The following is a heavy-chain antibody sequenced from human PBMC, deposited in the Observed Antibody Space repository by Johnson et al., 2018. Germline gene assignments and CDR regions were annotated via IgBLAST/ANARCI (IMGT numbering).Heavy chain of an antibody. CDR2: TRNKANSYTT. CDR1: GFTFSNAW. J-gene: IGHJ6*02. CDR3: ATGGSCSSTSCYTVTSYYYYYGMDV. V-gene: IGHV3-72*01. Sequence: VQLVESGGGVVQPGRSLRLSCAASGFTFSNAWMSWVRQAPGKGLEWVGRTRNKANSYTTEYAASVNGRFTISRADLKNSLYLQMNSPRAEDTAVYYCATGGSCSSTSCYTVTSYYYYYGMDVWGQGTTVTVSS. D-gene: IGHD2-2*02.